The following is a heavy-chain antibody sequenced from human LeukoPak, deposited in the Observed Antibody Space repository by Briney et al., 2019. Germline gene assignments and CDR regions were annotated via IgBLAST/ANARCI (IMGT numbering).Heavy chain of an antibody. Sequence: SETLSLTCAVYGGSFSGYYWSWIRQPPGKGLEWIGEIDHSGRTNYNPSLKSRVTISVDTSKNQFSLKLSSVTAADTAVYYCASAKTERYYYGSGSYYCSWFDPWGQGTLVTVSS. CDR3: ASAKTERYYYGSGSYYCSWFDP. CDR2: IDHSGRT. D-gene: IGHD3-10*01. CDR1: GGSFSGYY. V-gene: IGHV4-34*01. J-gene: IGHJ5*02.